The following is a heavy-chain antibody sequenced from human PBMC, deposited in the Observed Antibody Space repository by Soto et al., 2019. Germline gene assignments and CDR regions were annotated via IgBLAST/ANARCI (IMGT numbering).Heavy chain of an antibody. J-gene: IGHJ5*02. V-gene: IGHV1-69*08. Sequence: QVQLVQSGAEVKKPGSSVKVSCKASGGTFSSYTISWVRQAPGQGLEWMGRIIPILGIANYAQKFQGRVTITADKSTSTAYMELSSLRSEDTAVYYCAREFFRAVNSPFWFDPWGQGTLVTVSS. D-gene: IGHD1-26*01. CDR2: IIPILGIA. CDR1: GGTFSSYT. CDR3: AREFFRAVNSPFWFDP.